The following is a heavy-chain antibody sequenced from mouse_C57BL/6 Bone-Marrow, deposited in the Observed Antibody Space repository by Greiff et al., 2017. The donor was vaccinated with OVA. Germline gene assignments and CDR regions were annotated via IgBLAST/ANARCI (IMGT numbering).Heavy chain of an antibody. V-gene: IGHV1-64*01. J-gene: IGHJ2*01. D-gene: IGHD2-1*01. CDR2: IHPNSGST. CDR3: ARYLYYGNLDY. Sequence: QVQLQQPGAELVKPGASVKLSCKASGYTFTSYWMHWVKQRPGQGLEWIGMIHPNSGSTNYNEKFKSKATLTVDKSASTAYMQLSSLTSEDSAVYNCARYLYYGNLDYWGQGTTLTVSS. CDR1: GYTFTSYW.